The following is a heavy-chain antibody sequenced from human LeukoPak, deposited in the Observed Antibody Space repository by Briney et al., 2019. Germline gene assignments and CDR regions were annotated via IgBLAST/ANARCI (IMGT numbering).Heavy chain of an antibody. V-gene: IGHV1-2*02. Sequence: VASVKVSCKASGYTFTGYYMHWVRQAPGQGLEWMGWINPNSGGTNYAQKFQGRVTMTRDTSISTAYMELSRLRSDDTAVYYCARDLRYAGYCSSTSCYRNRYYYYYMDVWGKGTTVTISS. CDR2: INPNSGGT. CDR3: ARDLRYAGYCSSTSCYRNRYYYYYMDV. CDR1: GYTFTGYY. D-gene: IGHD2-2*02. J-gene: IGHJ6*03.